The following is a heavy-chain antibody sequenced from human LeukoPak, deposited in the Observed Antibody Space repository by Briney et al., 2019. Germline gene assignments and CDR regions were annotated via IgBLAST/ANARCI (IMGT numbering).Heavy chain of an antibody. J-gene: IGHJ4*02. CDR1: GFTFSSYW. V-gene: IGHV3-74*01. CDR2: INSDGSST. D-gene: IGHD2-21*02. Sequence: PGGSLRLSCAASGFTFSSYWMHWVRQAPGKGLMWVSRINSDGSSTIYADSVKGRFTISRDNAKNTLYLQMNSLRVEDTAVYYYAPLWGVTSLTWGQGTLVTVSP. CDR3: APLWGVTSLT.